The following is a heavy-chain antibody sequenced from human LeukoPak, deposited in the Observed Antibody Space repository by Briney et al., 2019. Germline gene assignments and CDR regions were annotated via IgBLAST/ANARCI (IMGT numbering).Heavy chain of an antibody. CDR2: IYPGDSDT. J-gene: IGHJ4*02. Sequence: GESLKISCKGSGYSFTSYWISWVRQMPGKGLEWMGIIYPGDSDTRYSPSFQGQVTISADKSISTAYLQWSSLKASDTAMYYCARGGTIAARSLYFDYWGQGTLVTVSS. CDR3: ARGGTIAARSLYFDY. V-gene: IGHV5-51*01. D-gene: IGHD6-6*01. CDR1: GYSFTSYW.